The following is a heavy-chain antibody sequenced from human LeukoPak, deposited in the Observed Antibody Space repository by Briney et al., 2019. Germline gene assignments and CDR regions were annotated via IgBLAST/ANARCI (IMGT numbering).Heavy chain of an antibody. CDR1: GYTFTGYY. CDR3: ARDQVISGYDSGWGDY. D-gene: IGHD5-12*01. J-gene: IGHJ4*02. V-gene: IGHV1-2*02. CDR2: INPNSGGT. Sequence: GASVKVSCKTSGYTFTGYYMHWVRQAPGQGLEWMGWINPNSGGTNYAQKFQGRVTMTRDTSISTAYMELSRLRSDDTAVYYCARDQVISGYDSGWGDYWGQGTLVTVSS.